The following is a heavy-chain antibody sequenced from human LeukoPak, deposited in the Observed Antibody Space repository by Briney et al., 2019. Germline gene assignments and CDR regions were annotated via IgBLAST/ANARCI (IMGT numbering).Heavy chain of an antibody. Sequence: ASVKVSCKASGYSFTSNYIHWVRRAPGQGLEWMGMIYPRDGSTSYAQKFQGRVTVTRDTSTSTVHMELSGLRSEDTAVYYCARDQEAFDYWGQETLVTVSS. CDR1: GYSFTSNY. CDR2: IYPRDGST. J-gene: IGHJ4*02. CDR3: ARDQEAFDY. V-gene: IGHV1-46*01.